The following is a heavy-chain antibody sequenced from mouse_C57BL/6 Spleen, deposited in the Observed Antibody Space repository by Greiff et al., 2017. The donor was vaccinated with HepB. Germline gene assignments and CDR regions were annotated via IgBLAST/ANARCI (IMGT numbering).Heavy chain of an antibody. V-gene: IGHV1-7*01. Sequence: QVQLQQSGAELAKPGASVKLSCKASGYTFTSYWMHWVKQRPGQGLEWIGYINPSSGYTKYNQKFKDKATLTADKSSSTAYMQLSSLTYEDSAVYYCATHYYGSSYDIGSLDYWGQGTSVTVSS. CDR2: INPSSGYT. CDR3: ATHYYGSSYDIGSLDY. CDR1: GYTFTSYW. J-gene: IGHJ4*01. D-gene: IGHD1-1*01.